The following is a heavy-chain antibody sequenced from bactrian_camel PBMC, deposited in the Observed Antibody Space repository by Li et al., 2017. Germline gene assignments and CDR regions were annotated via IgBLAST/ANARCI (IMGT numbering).Heavy chain of an antibody. Sequence: HVQLVESGGGSVQEGGSLRLSCSAFGYTYNTYCMGWFRQAPGEEREWVAAIDSDGTTTYEDSVKGRSTISKDNAKNTLYLQMNSLKPEDTAMYYCAADPTRPRPMRYWGQGTQVTVS. CDR2: IDSDGTT. J-gene: IGHJ4*01. CDR1: GYTYNTYC. CDR3: AADPTRPRPMRY. V-gene: IGHV3S53*01.